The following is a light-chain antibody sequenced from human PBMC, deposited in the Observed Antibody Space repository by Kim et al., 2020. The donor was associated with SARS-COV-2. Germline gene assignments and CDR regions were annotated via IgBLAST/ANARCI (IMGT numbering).Light chain of an antibody. CDR1: KLGDKY. CDR3: QAWDSSTVV. V-gene: IGLV3-1*01. CDR2: QDS. J-gene: IGLJ2*01. Sequence: SYELTQPPSVSVSPGQTASITCSGDKLGDKYACWYQQKPGQSPVLVIYQDSKRPSAIPERFSGSNSGNTATLTISGTQAMDEADYYCQAWDSSTVVFGGG.